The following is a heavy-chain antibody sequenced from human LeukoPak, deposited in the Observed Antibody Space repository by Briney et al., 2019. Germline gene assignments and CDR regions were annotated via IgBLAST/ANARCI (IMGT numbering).Heavy chain of an antibody. CDR3: ARADGYNPLIDY. CDR1: GYTFTSYG. Sequence: ASVKVSCKASGYTFTSYGISWVRQAPGQGLEWMGIINPSGGSTSYAQKFQGRVTMTRDTSTSTVYMELSSLRSEDTAVYYCARADGYNPLIDYWGQGTLVTVSS. J-gene: IGHJ4*02. V-gene: IGHV1-46*01. CDR2: INPSGGST. D-gene: IGHD5-24*01.